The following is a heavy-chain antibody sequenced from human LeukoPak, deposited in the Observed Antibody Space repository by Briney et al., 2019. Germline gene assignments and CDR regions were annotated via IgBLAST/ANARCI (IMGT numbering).Heavy chain of an antibody. V-gene: IGHV3-33*01. CDR1: GFTFSSYG. D-gene: IGHD3-22*01. CDR3: ARSGRGYYDSLDH. CDR2: IWYDGSNK. J-gene: IGHJ4*02. Sequence: PGGSLRLSRAASGFTFSSYGMHWVRQAPGKGLEWVALIWYDGSNKYYADSVKGRFTISRDNANNTLYLQMNSLRAEDTAVYYCARSGRGYYDSLDHWGQGDLVTVSS.